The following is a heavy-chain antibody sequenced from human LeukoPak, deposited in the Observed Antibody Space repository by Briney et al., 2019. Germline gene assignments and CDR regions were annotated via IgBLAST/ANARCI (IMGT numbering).Heavy chain of an antibody. CDR2: IYSGGST. Sequence: PGGSLRLSCAASGFTFSNYAMSWVRQAPGKGLEWVSVIYSGGSTYYADSVKGRFTISRDNSKNTLYLQMNSLRAEDTAVYYCARMTHYDSSGYDYWGQGTLVTVSS. D-gene: IGHD3-22*01. V-gene: IGHV3-53*01. J-gene: IGHJ4*02. CDR3: ARMTHYDSSGYDY. CDR1: GFTFSNYA.